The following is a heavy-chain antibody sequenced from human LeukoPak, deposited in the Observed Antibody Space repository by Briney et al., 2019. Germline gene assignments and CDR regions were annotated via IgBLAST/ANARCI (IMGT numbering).Heavy chain of an antibody. V-gene: IGHV3-33*01. CDR1: GFTFSSYG. J-gene: IGHJ4*02. CDR2: IWYDGSNK. Sequence: GGSLRLSCAASGFTFSSYGMHWVRQAPGKGLEWVAVIWYDGSNKYYADSVKGRFTISRDNSKNTLYLQMNSLRAEDTAVYYCARDPIAAPTYYFDYWGQGTLVTVSS. CDR3: ARDPIAAPTYYFDY. D-gene: IGHD6-6*01.